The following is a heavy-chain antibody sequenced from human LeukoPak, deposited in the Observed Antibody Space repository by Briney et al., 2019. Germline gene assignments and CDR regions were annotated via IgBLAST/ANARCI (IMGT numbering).Heavy chain of an antibody. CDR2: IRSKANSYAT. CDR1: GFTFSGSA. D-gene: IGHD5-12*01. Sequence: GGSLRLSCAASGFTFSGSAMHWVRQASGKGLEWVGRIRSKANSYATAYAASVKGRFTIPRDNSKNTLYLQMNSLRAEDTAVYYCAKDLSYSGYPSGSDYWGQGTLVTVSS. V-gene: IGHV3-73*01. CDR3: AKDLSYSGYPSGSDY. J-gene: IGHJ4*02.